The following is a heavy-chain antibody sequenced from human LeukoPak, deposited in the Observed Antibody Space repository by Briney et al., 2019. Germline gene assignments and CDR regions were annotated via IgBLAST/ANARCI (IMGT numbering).Heavy chain of an antibody. CDR2: ISGYGANT. Sequence: GGSRRLSCAASGFTFNLYGMSSVRQAPGKGLEWVAGISGYGANTYYADSVKGRFTISRDNSKNTGFLQMNSLTVEDTAVYHCAKDRGPYLGIDNSWFDRWGQGTLVIVSS. CDR3: AKDRGPYLGIDNSWFDR. V-gene: IGHV3-23*01. CDR1: GFTFNLYG. J-gene: IGHJ5*02. D-gene: IGHD1-26*01.